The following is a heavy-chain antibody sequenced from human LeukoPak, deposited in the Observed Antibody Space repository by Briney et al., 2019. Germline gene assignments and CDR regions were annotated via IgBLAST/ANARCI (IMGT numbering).Heavy chain of an antibody. CDR2: IDSSGTT. J-gene: IGHJ4*02. CDR1: GASISRDTYF. Sequence: PSETLSLTCTVSGASISRDTYFWGWIRQSPEKGLEWIGSIDSSGTTHYNSSLKSRVIISVDTSKNQVSLNLTSVISADTAVYYCARHGYIQFWLYWGQGTQVIVSS. V-gene: IGHV4-39*01. CDR3: ARHGYIQFWLY. D-gene: IGHD5-18*01.